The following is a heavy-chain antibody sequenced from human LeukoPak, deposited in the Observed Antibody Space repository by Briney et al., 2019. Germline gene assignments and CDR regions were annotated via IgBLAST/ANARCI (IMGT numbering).Heavy chain of an antibody. CDR1: GFTFSNYG. Sequence: GGSLRLSCAASGFTFSNYGMHWVRQVPGKGLEWLACIPYDGSNKYYPDSLKGRFTISRDNSKNTLYLQMNSLRAEDTAIYYCAKDICGGDCYPHGGYWGQGTLVTVSS. V-gene: IGHV3-30*02. D-gene: IGHD2-21*01. CDR3: AKDICGGDCYPHGGY. J-gene: IGHJ4*02. CDR2: IPYDGSNK.